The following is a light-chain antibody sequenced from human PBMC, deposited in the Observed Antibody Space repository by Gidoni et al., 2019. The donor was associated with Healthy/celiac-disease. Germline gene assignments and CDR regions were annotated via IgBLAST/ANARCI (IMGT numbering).Light chain of an antibody. CDR1: QSVSSY. CDR2: DAS. V-gene: IGKV3-11*01. Sequence: ESVLTQYPATLSLSPGKRATLSCRASQSVSSYLAWDQQNPGQAPRLLSYDASNRATGIPARFSGSVSGTDFTLTISSLEPEDFAVYYCQQRSNWPPWTFGQGTKVEIK. J-gene: IGKJ1*01. CDR3: QQRSNWPPWT.